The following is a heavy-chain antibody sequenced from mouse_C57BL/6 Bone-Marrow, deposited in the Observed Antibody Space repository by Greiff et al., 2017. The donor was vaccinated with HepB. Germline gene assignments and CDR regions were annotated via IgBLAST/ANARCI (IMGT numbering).Heavy chain of an antibody. CDR2: IYPGDGDT. D-gene: IGHD4-1*02. V-gene: IGHV1-82*01. CDR1: GYAFSSSW. CDR3: ASTGTTWFAY. J-gene: IGHJ3*01. Sequence: QVQLKESGPELVKPGASVKISCKASGYAFSSSWMNWVKQRPGTGLEWIGRIYPGDGDTNYNGKFKGKATLTADKSSSTAYMQLSSLTSEDSAVYFCASTGTTWFAYWGQGTLVTVSA.